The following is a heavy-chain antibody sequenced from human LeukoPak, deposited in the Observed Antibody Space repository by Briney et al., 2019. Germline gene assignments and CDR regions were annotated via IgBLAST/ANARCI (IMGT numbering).Heavy chain of an antibody. CDR2: ISGSGGST. D-gene: IGHD3-22*01. J-gene: IGHJ6*02. CDR1: GFTFSSYA. CDR3: AKDLVGSHYYDSSGYSPRHYYYGMDV. Sequence: GGSLRLSCAASGFTFSSYAMHWVRQAPGKGLEWVSAISGSGGSTYYADSVKGRFTISRDNSKNTLYLQMNSLRAEDTAVYYCAKDLVGSHYYDSSGYSPRHYYYGMDVWGQGTTVTVSS. V-gene: IGHV3-23*01.